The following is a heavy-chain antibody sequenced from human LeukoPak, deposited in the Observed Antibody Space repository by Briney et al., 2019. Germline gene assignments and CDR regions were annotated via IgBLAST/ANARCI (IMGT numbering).Heavy chain of an antibody. J-gene: IGHJ4*02. D-gene: IGHD3/OR15-3a*01. CDR2: ISSSGGTI. V-gene: IGHV3-48*03. Sequence: GRSLRLSCAVPGSTFSNYEINWVRQAPGKGLEWISYISSSGGTIYYADSVKGRFTISRDNAKNSLYLQMNSLRAEDRAVYYCASRPYGFLGPFDYWGQGTLVTVSS. CDR3: ASRPYGFLGPFDY. CDR1: GSTFSNYE.